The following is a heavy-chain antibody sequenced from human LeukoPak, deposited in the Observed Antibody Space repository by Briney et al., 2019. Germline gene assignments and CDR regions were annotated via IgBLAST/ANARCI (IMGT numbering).Heavy chain of an antibody. J-gene: IGHJ5*02. CDR1: GGTFSSYA. CDR2: IIPIFGTA. D-gene: IGHD4-11*01. Sequence: ASVKVSCKASGGTFSSYAISWVRQAPGQGLEWMGRIIPIFGTANYAQKFQGRVTITTDESTSTAYMELSSLRSEDTAVYYCAREIYPTTVTTGGTVFDPWGQGTLVTVSS. V-gene: IGHV1-69*05. CDR3: AREIYPTTVTTGGTVFDP.